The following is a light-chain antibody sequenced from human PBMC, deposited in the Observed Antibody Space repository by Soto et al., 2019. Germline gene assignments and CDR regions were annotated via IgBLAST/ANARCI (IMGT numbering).Light chain of an antibody. CDR1: RSNIGRNY. J-gene: IGLJ2*01. CDR3: AAGDHTLKGQV. V-gene: IGLV1-47*01. CDR2: RNN. Sequence: QSVLTQPPSASGTPGQRVSISCSGSRSNIGRNYVYWYQQLPGTAPKLLIQRNNERPSGVPDRFSGSKSGTSVSLAISGLRSGDGGTYYCAAGDHTLKGQVFGGGPQLPV.